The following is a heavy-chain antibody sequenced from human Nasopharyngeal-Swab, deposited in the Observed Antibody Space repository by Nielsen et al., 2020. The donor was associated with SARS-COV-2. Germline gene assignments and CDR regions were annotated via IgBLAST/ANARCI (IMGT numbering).Heavy chain of an antibody. V-gene: IGHV4-59*01. CDR3: ARDPGTLYYYYYMDV. CDR2: IYYSGST. Sequence: RQAPGKGLEWIGYIYYSGSTNYNSSLKSRVNISVDRSKTQFYLKLNSVTAADTAVYFCARDPGTLYYYYYMDVWGKGTTVTVSS. J-gene: IGHJ6*03.